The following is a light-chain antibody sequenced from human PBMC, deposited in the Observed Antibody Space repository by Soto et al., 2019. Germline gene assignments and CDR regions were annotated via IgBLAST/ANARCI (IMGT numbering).Light chain of an antibody. V-gene: IGKV3-20*01. Sequence: ETVLTQSPGTLSLSPGERATLSCRASQSVAKNDLAWYQHKPGQSPRLLISGASSRATGIPDRFSGSGSGTDFTLTISRLQPEDFAVYYCLQYASEPLTFGGGTKVEI. CDR3: LQYASEPLT. CDR2: GAS. J-gene: IGKJ4*01. CDR1: QSVAKND.